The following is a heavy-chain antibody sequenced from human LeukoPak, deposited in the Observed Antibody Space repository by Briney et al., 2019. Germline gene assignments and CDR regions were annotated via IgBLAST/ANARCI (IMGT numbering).Heavy chain of an antibody. D-gene: IGHD5-24*01. CDR1: GFTFSRYW. V-gene: IGHV3-7*02. CDR2: IKEDGSDK. CDR3: ARGRGGDGYNWLCYFDY. Sequence: GGSLRLSCAASGFTFSRYWMSWVRQAPWKGLEWVANIKEDGSDKHYVDSVKGRFTISRDNSKNTLYLQMNSLRSEDTAVYYCARGRGGDGYNWLCYFDYWGQGTLVTVSS. J-gene: IGHJ4*02.